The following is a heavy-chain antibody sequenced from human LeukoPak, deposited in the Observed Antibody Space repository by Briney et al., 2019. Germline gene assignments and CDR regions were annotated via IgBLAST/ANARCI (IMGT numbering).Heavy chain of an antibody. CDR3: ARVSSSWYQDWYFDL. V-gene: IGHV4-34*01. CDR2: MNRSGST. Sequence: SETLSLTCAVYGGSFSVYYWSWIRQPPGKGLEWSGEMNRSGSTNNNPSLKSRVTISVDTSKNQFSLKLSSVTAADTAVYYCARVSSSWYQDWYFDLWGRGTLVTVSS. J-gene: IGHJ2*01. CDR1: GGSFSVYY. D-gene: IGHD6-13*01.